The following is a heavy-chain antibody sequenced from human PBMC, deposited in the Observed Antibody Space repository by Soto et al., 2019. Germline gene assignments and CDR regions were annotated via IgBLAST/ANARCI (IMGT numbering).Heavy chain of an antibody. CDR3: ASDGYDTSGDSEYFQY. Sequence: PGGSLRLSCAASGFTFSTYEMNWVRQAPGKGPEWISYISSSGSSIYYADSVKGRFTISRDNAWNSLHLQMNSLRVEDTAVYYCASDGYDTSGDSEYFQYWGQGTLVTVSS. D-gene: IGHD3-22*01. CDR1: GFTFSTYE. J-gene: IGHJ1*01. CDR2: ISSSGSSI. V-gene: IGHV3-48*03.